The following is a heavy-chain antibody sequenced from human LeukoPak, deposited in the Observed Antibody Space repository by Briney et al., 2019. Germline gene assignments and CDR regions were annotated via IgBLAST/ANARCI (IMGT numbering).Heavy chain of an antibody. Sequence: GGSLRLSCAASGFTFSSYAMTWVRQAPGKGLEWASGISGSGGATYYADSVQGRFTISRDNSRNILYLQMNSLRDEDTALYYCAKDRIGVLPDAFDIWGQGTMVTVSS. CDR3: AKDRIGVLPDAFDI. CDR2: ISGSGGAT. V-gene: IGHV3-23*01. J-gene: IGHJ3*02. D-gene: IGHD3-3*01. CDR1: GFTFSSYA.